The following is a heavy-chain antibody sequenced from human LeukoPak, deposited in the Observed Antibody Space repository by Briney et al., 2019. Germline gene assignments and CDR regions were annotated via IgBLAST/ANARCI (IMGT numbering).Heavy chain of an antibody. D-gene: IGHD4-11*01. CDR1: GFTFSSYG. J-gene: IGHJ5*02. Sequence: PGGSLRLSCAASGFTFSSYGMHWVRQAPGKGLEWVAVISYDGSNKYYADSVKGRFTISRDNSKNTLYLQMNSLRAEDTAVYYCARGIGDYSNYDLWFDPWGQGTLVTVSS. CDR2: ISYDGSNK. CDR3: ARGIGDYSNYDLWFDP. V-gene: IGHV3-30*03.